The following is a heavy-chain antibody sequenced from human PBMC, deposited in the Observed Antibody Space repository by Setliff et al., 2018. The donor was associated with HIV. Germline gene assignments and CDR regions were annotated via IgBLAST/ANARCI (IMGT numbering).Heavy chain of an antibody. CDR3: ARLAEDYYDSGTWEVDY. D-gene: IGHD3-10*01. V-gene: IGHV4-4*09. J-gene: IGHJ4*01. CDR1: GRSIDDSY. Sequence: PSETLSLTCSVPGRSIDDSYWSWIRQSPGKGLEWIGFIKTSGRTNYKPSLKSRVTISLDTSKNQFSLRLNSVTATDTAVYYCARLAEDYYDSGTWEVDYWAHGTLVTVSS. CDR2: IKTSGRT.